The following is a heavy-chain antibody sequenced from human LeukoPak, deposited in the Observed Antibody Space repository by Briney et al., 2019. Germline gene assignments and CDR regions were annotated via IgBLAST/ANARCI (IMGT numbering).Heavy chain of an antibody. D-gene: IGHD3-10*01. V-gene: IGHV1-18*01. CDR2: ISAYNGNT. Sequence: ASVKVSCKASGYTFTSYGISWVRQAPGQGLEWMGWISAYNGNTNYAQKLQGGVTMTTDTSTSTAYMELRSLRSDDTAVYYCARGPLRFGELLSLYFDYWGQGTLVTVSS. CDR3: ARGPLRFGELLSLYFDY. J-gene: IGHJ4*02. CDR1: GYTFTSYG.